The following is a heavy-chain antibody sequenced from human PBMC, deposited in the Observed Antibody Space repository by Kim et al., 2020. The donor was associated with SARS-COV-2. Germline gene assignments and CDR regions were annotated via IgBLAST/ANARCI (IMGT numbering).Heavy chain of an antibody. V-gene: IGHV4-30-4*01. CDR3: ASSLWFGELPPPLYFDY. CDR2: IYYSGST. D-gene: IGHD3-10*01. Sequence: SETLSLTCTVSGGSISSGDYYWSWIRQPPGKGLEWIGYIYYSGSTYYNPSLKSRVTISVDTSKNQFSLKLSSVTAADTAVYYCASSLWFGELPPPLYFDYWGQGTLVTVSS. J-gene: IGHJ4*02. CDR1: GGSISSGDYY.